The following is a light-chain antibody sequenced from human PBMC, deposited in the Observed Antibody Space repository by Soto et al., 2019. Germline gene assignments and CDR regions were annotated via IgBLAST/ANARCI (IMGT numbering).Light chain of an antibody. CDR2: GAS. Sequence: EIVLTQSPGTLSLSPGERATLSCRASHSVSSIYLAWYQQKPGQAPRLLIYGASSRATGIPDRFSGSGSGTDFTLTISRLEPEDFAVFYCQHYSSSPHTFGQGTKLEIK. CDR1: HSVSSIY. CDR3: QHYSSSPHT. V-gene: IGKV3-20*01. J-gene: IGKJ2*01.